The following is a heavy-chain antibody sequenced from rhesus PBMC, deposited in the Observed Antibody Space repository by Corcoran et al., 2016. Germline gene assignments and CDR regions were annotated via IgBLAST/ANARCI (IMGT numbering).Heavy chain of an antibody. CDR1: GYSISSGYY. J-gene: IGHJ4*01. CDR2: SCGSGGRS. CDR3: ARVSNTGSFDY. V-gene: IGHV4S14*01. D-gene: IGHD4-23*01. Sequence: QVQLLESGPGLVKPSETLSLTCAVSGYSISSGYYWGWIRQPPGRGLEWIGSSCGSGGRSYLKPARKSRVTLSVDTSKNQFSLRLSSVTAADTAVYYCARVSNTGSFDYWGQGVLVTVSS.